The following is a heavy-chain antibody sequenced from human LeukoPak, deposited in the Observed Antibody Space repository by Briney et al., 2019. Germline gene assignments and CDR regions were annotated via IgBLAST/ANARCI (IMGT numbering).Heavy chain of an antibody. V-gene: IGHV4-59*01. CDR3: ASSIFWSGYYNFDY. CDR2: IYYSGST. D-gene: IGHD3-3*01. Sequence: SETLSLTCTVSGGSISSYYWSWIRQPPGKGLEWIGYIYYSGSTNYNPPLKSRVTISVDTSKNQFSLKLSSVTAADTAVYYCASSIFWSGYYNFDYWGQGTLVTVSS. CDR1: GGSISSYY. J-gene: IGHJ4*02.